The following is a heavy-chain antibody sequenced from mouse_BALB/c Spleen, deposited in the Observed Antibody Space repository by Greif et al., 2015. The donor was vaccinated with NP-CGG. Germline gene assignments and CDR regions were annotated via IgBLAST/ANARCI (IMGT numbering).Heavy chain of an antibody. CDR2: IRNKANGYTT. V-gene: IGHV7-3*02. Sequence: EVKLVESGGGLVQPGGSLRLSCATSGFTFTDYYMSWVRQPPGKALEWLGFIRNKANGYTTEYSASVKGRFTISRDNSQSILYLQMNTLRAEDSATYYCAGGYDYAMDYWGQGTSVTVSS. D-gene: IGHD2-2*01. CDR1: GFTFTDYY. CDR3: AGGYDYAMDY. J-gene: IGHJ4*01.